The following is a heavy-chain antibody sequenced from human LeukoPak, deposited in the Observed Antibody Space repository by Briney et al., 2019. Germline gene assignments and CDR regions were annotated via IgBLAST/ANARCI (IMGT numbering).Heavy chain of an antibody. CDR1: GYTFTSYD. CDR3: ARDRDGYIVS. Sequence: ASVKVSCKASGYTFTSYDINWVRQATGQGLEWLGWMNPNSGNTGYAQNFQGRVTMTRDMSTSTVYMELSSLRSEDTAVYYCARDRDGYIVSWGQGTLVTVSS. J-gene: IGHJ5*02. D-gene: IGHD5-24*01. CDR2: MNPNSGNT. V-gene: IGHV1-8*01.